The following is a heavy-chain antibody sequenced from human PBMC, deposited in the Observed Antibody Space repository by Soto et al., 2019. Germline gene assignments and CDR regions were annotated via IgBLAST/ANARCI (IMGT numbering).Heavy chain of an antibody. V-gene: IGHV1-46*03. D-gene: IGHD6-19*01. CDR2: VNPSGGST. CDR1: GYTFTSYY. J-gene: IGHJ4*02. CDR3: ARDVDSSGWCD. Sequence: QVQLVQSGAEVKKPGASVKVSCKASGYTFTSYYMHWVRQAPGQGLEWVGIVNPSGGSTTYAQKFQGRATITRDTSTSTVYMELSSLTSEDTAIYYCARDVDSSGWCDWGQGTLVTVSS.